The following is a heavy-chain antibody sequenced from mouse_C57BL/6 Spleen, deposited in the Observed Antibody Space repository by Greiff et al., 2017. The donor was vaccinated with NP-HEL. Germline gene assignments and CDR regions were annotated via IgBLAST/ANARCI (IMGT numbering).Heavy chain of an antibody. D-gene: IGHD2-12*01. V-gene: IGHV5-17*01. CDR3: ARYDASFAY. CDR2: ISSGSSTI. CDR1: GFTFSDYG. J-gene: IGHJ3*01. Sequence: EVQRVESGGGLVKPGGSLKLSCAASGFTFSDYGMHWVRQAPEKGLEWVAYISSGSSTIYYADTVKGRFTISRDNAKNTLFLQMTSLRSEDTAMYYCARYDASFAYWGQGTLVTVSA.